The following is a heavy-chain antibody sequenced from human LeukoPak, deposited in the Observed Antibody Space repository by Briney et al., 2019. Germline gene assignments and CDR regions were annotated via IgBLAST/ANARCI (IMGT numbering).Heavy chain of an antibody. CDR1: GFTFSDYY. V-gene: IGHV3-11*01. CDR2: ISSSGSTV. J-gene: IGHJ5*02. Sequence: GGSLRLSCAASGFTFSDYYMSWIRQAPGKGLEWVSYISSSGSTVYYADSVKGRFTISRDNAKNSLYLQMNSLRAEDTAVYYCARAPLDVEMATNWFDPWGQGTLVTVSS. CDR3: ARAPLDVEMATNWFDP. D-gene: IGHD5-24*01.